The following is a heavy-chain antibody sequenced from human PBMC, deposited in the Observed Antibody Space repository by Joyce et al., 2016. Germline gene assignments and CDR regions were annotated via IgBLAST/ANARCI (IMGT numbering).Heavy chain of an antibody. V-gene: IGHV5-51*01. D-gene: IGHD2-21*01. Sequence: DVQMVQSGAEVKKPGESLKISCKGSGYSFSGYWIGWWRQMPGKGLEWIGIIYPGDSDTRYIPSFQGQVTISADKSINTAYLQWSSLKASDTAMYYCARHLSPLVHPDAFAIWGQGTTVTVSS. CDR1: GYSFSGYW. CDR2: IYPGDSDT. CDR3: ARHLSPLVHPDAFAI. J-gene: IGHJ3*02.